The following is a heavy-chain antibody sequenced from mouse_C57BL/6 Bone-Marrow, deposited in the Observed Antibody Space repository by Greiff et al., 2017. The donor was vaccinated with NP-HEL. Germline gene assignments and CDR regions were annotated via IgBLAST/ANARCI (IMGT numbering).Heavy chain of an antibody. Sequence: EVKLVESGPGLVKPSQSLSLTCSVTGYSITSGYYWNWIRRFPGNKLEWVGSISYAGSNNYRPSLTNRIPITRDTSKNQFFLKLNSVTAEDTATYYCARAYGNYLDYWGQGTTLTVSS. CDR2: ISYAGSN. V-gene: IGHV3-6*01. CDR1: GYSITSGYY. CDR3: ARAYGNYLDY. J-gene: IGHJ2*01. D-gene: IGHD2-10*02.